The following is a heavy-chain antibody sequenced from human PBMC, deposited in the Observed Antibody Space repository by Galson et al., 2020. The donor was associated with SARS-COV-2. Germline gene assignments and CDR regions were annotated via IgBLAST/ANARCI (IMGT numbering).Heavy chain of an antibody. D-gene: IGHD5-18*01. Sequence: GESLKISCAASGFTFSSYGMHWVRQAPGKGLEWVAVIWYDGSNKYYADSVKGRFTISRDNSKNTLYLQMNSLRAEDTAVYYCAREGDVDTATPSGFDYWGQGTLVTVSS. V-gene: IGHV3-33*01. CDR2: IWYDGSNK. CDR1: GFTFSSYG. J-gene: IGHJ4*02. CDR3: AREGDVDTATPSGFDY.